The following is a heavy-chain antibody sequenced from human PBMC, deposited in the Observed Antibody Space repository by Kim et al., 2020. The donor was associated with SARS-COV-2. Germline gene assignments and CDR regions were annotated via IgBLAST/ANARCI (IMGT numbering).Heavy chain of an antibody. CDR3: ARSFLWFGELLPPSWVSFYFDY. J-gene: IGHJ4*02. V-gene: IGHV4-39*01. CDR1: GGSISSSSYY. Sequence: SDTLSLTCTVSGGSISSSSYYWGWIRQPPGKGLEWIGSIYYSGSTYYNPSLKSRVTISVDTSKNQFSLKLSSVTAADTAVYYCARSFLWFGELLPPSWVSFYFDYWGQGTLVTVSS. CDR2: IYYSGST. D-gene: IGHD3-10*01.